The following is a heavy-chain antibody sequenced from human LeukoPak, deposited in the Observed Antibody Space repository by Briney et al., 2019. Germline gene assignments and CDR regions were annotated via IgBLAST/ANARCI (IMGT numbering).Heavy chain of an antibody. J-gene: IGHJ3*02. CDR3: ARGRGYNAFDI. D-gene: IGHD5-18*01. V-gene: IGHV4-38-2*01. CDR2: ISHSGST. Sequence: SETLSLTCAVSGYSISSGYYWGWIRQPPGKGLEWIGEISHSGSTNYNPSLKSRVTISVDTSKNQFSLKLSSVTAADMAVFYCARGRGYNAFDIWGQGTMVTVSS. CDR1: GYSISSGYY.